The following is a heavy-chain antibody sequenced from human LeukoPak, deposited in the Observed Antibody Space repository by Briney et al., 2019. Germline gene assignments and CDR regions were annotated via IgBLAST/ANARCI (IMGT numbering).Heavy chain of an antibody. CDR3: ARAPSIVVVPAAIIWRRGLGYYYYMDV. D-gene: IGHD2-2*02. J-gene: IGHJ6*03. CDR1: GGSISSYY. CDR2: IYYSGST. Sequence: PSETLSLTCTVSGGSISSYYWSWIRQPPGKGLEWIGYIYYSGSTNYNPSLKSRVTISVDTSKNQFSLKLSSVTAADTAVYYCARAPSIVVVPAAIIWRRGLGYYYYMDVWGKGTTVTVSS. V-gene: IGHV4-59*01.